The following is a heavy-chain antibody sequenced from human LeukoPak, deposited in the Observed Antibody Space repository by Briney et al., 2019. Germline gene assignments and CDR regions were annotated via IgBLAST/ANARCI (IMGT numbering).Heavy chain of an antibody. V-gene: IGHV1-2*02. CDR2: INPNSGGT. J-gene: IGHJ3*02. CDR3: ARERLGAGTILTGDAFDI. CDR1: GYTFTGYY. Sequence: ASVKVSCKASGYTFTGYYMHWVRQAPGQGLEWMGWINPNSGGTNYAQKFQGRVTMTRDTSISTAYMELSRLRSDDTAVYYCARERLGAGTILTGDAFDIWGQGTMVTVSS. D-gene: IGHD1-7*01.